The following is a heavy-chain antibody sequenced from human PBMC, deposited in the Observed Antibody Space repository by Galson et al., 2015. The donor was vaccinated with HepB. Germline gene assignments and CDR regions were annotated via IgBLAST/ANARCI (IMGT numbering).Heavy chain of an antibody. J-gene: IGHJ6*02. CDR2: ISYDGSNK. CDR3: AKVMVRGVMGYPYGMDV. D-gene: IGHD3-10*01. CDR1: GFTFSSYG. V-gene: IGHV3-30*18. Sequence: SLRLSCAASGFTFSSYGMHWVRQAPGKGLEWVAVISYDGSNKYYADSVKGRFTISRDNSKNTLYLQMNSLRAEDTAVYYCAKVMVRGVMGYPYGMDVWGQGTTVTVSS.